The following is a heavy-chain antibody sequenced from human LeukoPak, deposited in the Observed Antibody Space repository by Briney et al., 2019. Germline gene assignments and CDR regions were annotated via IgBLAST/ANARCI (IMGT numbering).Heavy chain of an antibody. J-gene: IGHJ5*02. CDR3: ARVVGAARGWFDP. CDR1: GFTFSSYS. Sequence: KSGGSLRLSCAASGFTFSSYSMNWVRQAPGKGLEWVSSISSSSSYIYYADSVKGRFTISRHNSKNTLYLQMNSLRAEDTAVYYCARVVGAARGWFDPWGQGTLVTVSS. V-gene: IGHV3-21*04. D-gene: IGHD6-6*01. CDR2: ISSSSSYI.